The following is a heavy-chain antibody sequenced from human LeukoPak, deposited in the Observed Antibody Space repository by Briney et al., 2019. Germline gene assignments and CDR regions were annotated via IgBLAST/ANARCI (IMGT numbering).Heavy chain of an antibody. CDR3: TARRAYYYYYMDV. CDR1: GGSISSSSYY. Sequence: SETLSLTYTVSGGSISSSSYYWGWIRQPPGKGLEWIGSIYYSGSTYYNPSLKSRVTISVDTSKNQFSLKLSSVTAADTAVYYCTARRAYYYYYMDVWGKGTTVTVSS. J-gene: IGHJ6*03. V-gene: IGHV4-39*01. D-gene: IGHD6-6*01. CDR2: IYYSGST.